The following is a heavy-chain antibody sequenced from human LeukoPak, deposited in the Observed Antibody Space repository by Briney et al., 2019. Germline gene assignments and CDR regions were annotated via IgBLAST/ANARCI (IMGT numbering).Heavy chain of an antibody. J-gene: IGHJ5*02. D-gene: IGHD3-10*01. Sequence: SETLCLTCTVSGYPISSGYYWGWIRQPPGKGLEWIGSIYHSGSTYYNPSLKSRVTISVDTSKNQFSLKLSSVTAADTAIYYCARGGYYGSGNDFRFDPWGQGTLVTVSS. CDR1: GYPISSGYY. V-gene: IGHV4-38-2*02. CDR2: IYHSGST. CDR3: ARGGYYGSGNDFRFDP.